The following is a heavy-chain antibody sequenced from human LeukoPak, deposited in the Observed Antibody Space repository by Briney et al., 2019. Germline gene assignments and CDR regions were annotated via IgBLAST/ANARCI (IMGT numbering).Heavy chain of an antibody. D-gene: IGHD2-2*01. V-gene: IGHV1-2*02. J-gene: IGHJ6*02. Sequence: ASVKVSCKASGYTFTGYYMHWVRQAPGQGLEWMGWINPNSGGTNYAQKFQGRVTMTRGTSISTAYMELSRLRSDDTAVYYCARDHCSSTSCYHYYGMDVWGQGTTVTVSS. CDR1: GYTFTGYY. CDR3: ARDHCSSTSCYHYYGMDV. CDR2: INPNSGGT.